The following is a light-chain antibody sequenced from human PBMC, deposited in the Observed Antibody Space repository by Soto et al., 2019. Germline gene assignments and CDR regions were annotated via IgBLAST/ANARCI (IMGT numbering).Light chain of an antibody. V-gene: IGKV3D-20*01. CDR1: HSVSSSY. Sequence: EIVLTQSPATLSLSPGERATLSCGASHSVSSSYLAWYKQKPGLAPRLLIYDASSRATGIPDRFSGSGSGTDFTLTISGLVPVDFAVYYCQQYGSSPYTFGHGTKLEIK. J-gene: IGKJ2*01. CDR3: QQYGSSPYT. CDR2: DAS.